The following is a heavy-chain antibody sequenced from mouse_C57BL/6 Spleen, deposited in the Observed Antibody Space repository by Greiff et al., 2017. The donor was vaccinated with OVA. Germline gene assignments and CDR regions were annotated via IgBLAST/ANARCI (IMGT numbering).Heavy chain of an antibody. CDR3: TTVEFAY. D-gene: IGHD1-1*01. J-gene: IGHJ3*01. Sequence: EVQLQQSGPELVKPGASVKISCKASGYTFTDYYMNWVKQSHGKSLEWIGDINPNNGGTSYNQKFKGKATLTVDKSSSTAYMELRSLTSEDSAVYYWTTVEFAYWGQGTLVTVSA. CDR2: INPNNGGT. CDR1: GYTFTDYY. V-gene: IGHV1-26*01.